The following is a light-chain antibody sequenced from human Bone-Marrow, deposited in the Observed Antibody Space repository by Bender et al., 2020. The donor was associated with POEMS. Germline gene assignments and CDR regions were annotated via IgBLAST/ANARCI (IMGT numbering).Light chain of an antibody. V-gene: IGLV1-44*01. CDR2: SSH. J-gene: IGLJ3*02. Sequence: QSVLTQPPSASGTPGQRVTISCSGGSSNIGAHAVNWYQHLPGTAPNLLIYSSHRRPSEVPDRFSGSRSGTSASLAISGLQSEDEAEYYGAVWDDSLNGWVFGGGTKLTVL. CDR1: SSNIGAHA. CDR3: AVWDDSLNGWV.